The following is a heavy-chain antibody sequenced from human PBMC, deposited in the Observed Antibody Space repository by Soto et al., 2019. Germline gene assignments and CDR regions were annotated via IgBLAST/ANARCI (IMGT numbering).Heavy chain of an antibody. CDR3: LRGGRGYTSVDVLDA. CDR2: ISSTSSVI. D-gene: IGHD2-2*02. J-gene: IGHJ3*01. Sequence: PGGSLRLSCVDSGFTFRSYSMNWVRQAPGKGLEWVASISSTSSVIWYADSLKGRFTISRDNAKNSLFLQMDSLRADDTAVYYFLRGGRGYTSVDVLDAWGHRTMATASS. CDR1: GFTFRSYS. V-gene: IGHV3-21*06.